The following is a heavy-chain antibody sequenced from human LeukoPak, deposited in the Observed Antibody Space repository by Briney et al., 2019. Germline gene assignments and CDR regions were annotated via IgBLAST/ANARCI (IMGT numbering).Heavy chain of an antibody. V-gene: IGHV4-59*01. Sequence: SETLSLTCTASGVTISSYYWSWIRQPPGKGLEWIGYIYYSGSTNYNPSLKSRVTISVDTSKNQFSLKLSSVTAADTAVYYCARGGDSSGWYFYYYYYMDVWGKGTTVTISS. CDR2: IYYSGST. D-gene: IGHD6-19*01. CDR1: GVTISSYY. J-gene: IGHJ6*03. CDR3: ARGGDSSGWYFYYYYYMDV.